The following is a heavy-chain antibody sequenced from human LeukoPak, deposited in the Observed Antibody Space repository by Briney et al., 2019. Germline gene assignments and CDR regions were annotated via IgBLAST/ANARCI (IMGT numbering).Heavy chain of an antibody. J-gene: IGHJ6*03. Sequence: PGGSLRLSCAASGFTFSSYWMHWVRQAPGKGLVWVSRINSDGSSTSYADSVKGRFTIPRDNAKNTLYLQMNSLRAEDTAVYYCARGPRGQWLNYYYYYMDVWGKGTTVTVSS. CDR1: GFTFSSYW. V-gene: IGHV3-74*01. D-gene: IGHD6-19*01. CDR2: INSDGSST. CDR3: ARGPRGQWLNYYYYYMDV.